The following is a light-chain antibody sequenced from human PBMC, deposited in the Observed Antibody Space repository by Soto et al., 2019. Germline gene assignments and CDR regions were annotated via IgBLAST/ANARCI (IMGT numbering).Light chain of an antibody. CDR2: GAS. CDR1: QSVSSN. J-gene: IGKJ3*01. Sequence: EIVMTQSPATLSVSPGERATLSCRASQSVSSNLAWYQQKPGQAPRLLIYGASTRATGIPARFGGSGSGTEFTLTISSLQSEDFAVYYCQQYNKWPFTFGPGTKVDIK. V-gene: IGKV3-15*01. CDR3: QQYNKWPFT.